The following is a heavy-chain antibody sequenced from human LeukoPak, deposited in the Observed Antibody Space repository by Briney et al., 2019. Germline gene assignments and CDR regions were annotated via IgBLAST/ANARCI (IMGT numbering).Heavy chain of an antibody. J-gene: IGHJ4*02. V-gene: IGHV3-64D*06. Sequence: GGSLRLSCSVSGFTFSTYVMHWVRQAPGKGLEYVSAISSNGDNTCYADCVKGRFTISRDNSKNTLYLQMSSLRADDPAVYYCVRGTGYWGQGTLVTVSS. CDR1: GFTFSTYV. CDR2: ISSNGDNT. CDR3: VRGTGY.